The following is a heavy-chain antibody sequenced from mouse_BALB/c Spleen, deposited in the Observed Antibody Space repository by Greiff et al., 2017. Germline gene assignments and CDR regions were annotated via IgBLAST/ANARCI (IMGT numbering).Heavy chain of an antibody. Sequence: VKLVESGPGLVQPSQSLSITCTVSGFSLTSYGVHWVRQSPGKGLEWLGVIWSGGSTDYNAAFISRLSISKDNSKSQVFFKMNSLQADDTAIYYCARRGDYGSVYAMDYWGQGTSVTVSS. CDR2: IWSGGST. J-gene: IGHJ4*01. CDR1: GFSLTSYG. D-gene: IGHD1-1*01. CDR3: ARRGDYGSVYAMDY. V-gene: IGHV2-4-1*01.